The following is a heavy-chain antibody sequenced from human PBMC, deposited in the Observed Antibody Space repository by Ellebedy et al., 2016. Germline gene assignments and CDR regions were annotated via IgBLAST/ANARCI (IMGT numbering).Heavy chain of an antibody. J-gene: IGHJ5*02. Sequence: GESLKISCAASGFTFSRYSMHWVRQAPGQGLEWMAVISYDGGIKYYGATVEGRFTISRDDSENTLYLQMNSLRAEDTAVYYCSREALAAGVHNWFDPWGQGTLVTVSS. D-gene: IGHD6-13*01. CDR1: GFTFSRYS. CDR3: SREALAAGVHNWFDP. CDR2: ISYDGGIK. V-gene: IGHV3-30-3*01.